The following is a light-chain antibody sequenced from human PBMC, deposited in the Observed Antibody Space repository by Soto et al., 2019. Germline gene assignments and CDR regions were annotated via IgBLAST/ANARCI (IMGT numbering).Light chain of an antibody. CDR1: SSNIGSNT. CDR2: SNN. Sequence: QSVLTQPPSASGTPGQRVTISCSGSSSNIGSNTVTWYQQFPGTAPKILIYSNNQRPSGVPDRLSGSKSGTSASLAISGLRSEDEADYYCAVWDDTLSDVVFGGGTKLTVL. CDR3: AVWDDTLSDVV. J-gene: IGLJ2*01. V-gene: IGLV1-44*01.